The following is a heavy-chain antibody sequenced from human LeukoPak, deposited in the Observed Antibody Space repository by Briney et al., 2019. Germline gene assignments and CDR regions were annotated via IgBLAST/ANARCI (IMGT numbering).Heavy chain of an antibody. J-gene: IGHJ4*02. CDR3: ARNPRYYFDY. V-gene: IGHV4-59*08. CDR2: IYYSGST. Sequence: SSGTLSLTCTVSGGSISSYYWSWIRQPPGKGLEWIGYIYYSGSTNYNPSLKSRVTISVVTSKNQFSLKLSSVTAAATAVYYCARNPRYYFDYWGQGTLVTVSS. CDR1: GGSISSYY.